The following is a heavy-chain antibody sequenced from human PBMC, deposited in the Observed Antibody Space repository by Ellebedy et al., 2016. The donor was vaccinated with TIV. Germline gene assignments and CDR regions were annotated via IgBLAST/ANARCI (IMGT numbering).Heavy chain of an antibody. V-gene: IGHV4-31*03. CDR3: ARDHGGGSPLDV. J-gene: IGHJ6*02. D-gene: IGHD3-16*01. CDR1: GGSIISGGYX. Sequence: MPSETLSLTCTVSGGSIISGGYXWSWIRQHPGMGLEWIGYIYYSGSTYYNPSLKSRVTISVDTSKNQFSLKLSSVTAADTAVYYLARDHGGGSPLDVWGQGTTVTVSS. CDR2: IYYSGST.